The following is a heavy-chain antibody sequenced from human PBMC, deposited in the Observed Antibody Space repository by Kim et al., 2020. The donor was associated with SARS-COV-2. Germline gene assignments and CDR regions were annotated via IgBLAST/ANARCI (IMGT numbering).Heavy chain of an antibody. CDR1: GYTFTSYD. J-gene: IGHJ6*03. CDR3: ARGIRLRLAARHPYYYYYYMDV. V-gene: IGHV1-8*01. Sequence: ASVKVSCKASGYTFTSYDINWVRQATGQGLEWMGWMNPNSGNTGYAQKFQGRVTMTRNTSISTAYMELSSLRSEDTAVYYCARGIRLRLAARHPYYYYYYMDVWGKGTTVTVSS. D-gene: IGHD6-6*01. CDR2: MNPNSGNT.